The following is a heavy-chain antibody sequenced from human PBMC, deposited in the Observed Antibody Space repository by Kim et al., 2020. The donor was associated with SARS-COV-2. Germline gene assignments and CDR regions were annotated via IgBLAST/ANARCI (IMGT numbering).Heavy chain of an antibody. J-gene: IGHJ6*03. D-gene: IGHD2-2*01. CDR2: ISGSGGST. CDR3: AKCGYQLLERGYYYYYYMDV. CDR1: GFTFSSYA. Sequence: GGSLRLSCAASGFTFSSYAMSWVRQAPGKGLEWVSAISGSGGSTYYADSVKGRFTISRDNSKNTLYLQMNSLRAEDTAVYYCAKCGYQLLERGYYYYYYMDVWGKGTTVTVSS. V-gene: IGHV3-23*01.